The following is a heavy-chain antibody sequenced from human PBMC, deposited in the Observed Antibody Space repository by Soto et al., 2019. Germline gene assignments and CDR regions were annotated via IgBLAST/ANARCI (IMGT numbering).Heavy chain of an antibody. D-gene: IGHD3-3*01. CDR1: GGTFSSYA. CDR2: VIPIFGTA. V-gene: IGHV1-69*13. J-gene: IGHJ6*02. Sequence: EASVKVSRKSSGGTFSSYAISWVRQAPGQGLEWMGGVIPIFGTANYAQKFQGRVTITADESTSTAYMELSSLRSEDTAVYYCARWRGRTIFAALDVWGQGTTVTVSS. CDR3: ARWRGRTIFAALDV.